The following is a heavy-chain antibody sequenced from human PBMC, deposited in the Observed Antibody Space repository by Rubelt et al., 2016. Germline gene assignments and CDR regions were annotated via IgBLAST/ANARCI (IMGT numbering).Heavy chain of an antibody. CDR2: FDTEDGET. CDR3: ARAAVTPEYFQH. D-gene: IGHD4-17*01. Sequence: QVQLVQSGAEVKKPGASVKVSCKVSGYTLTELSMHWVRQAPGKGLEWMGGFDTEDGETIYAQRVPGRVTMTQDTSTDTTYMELSSLGAEDTAVYYCARAAVTPEYFQHWGQGTLVTVSS. V-gene: IGHV1-24*01. CDR1: GYTLTELS. J-gene: IGHJ1*01.